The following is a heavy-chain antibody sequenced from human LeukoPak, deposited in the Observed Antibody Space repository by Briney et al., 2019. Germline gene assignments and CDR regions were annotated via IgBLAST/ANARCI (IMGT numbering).Heavy chain of an antibody. V-gene: IGHV7-4-1*02. J-gene: IGHJ4*02. CDR1: GYTFTSYA. Sequence: ASVKVSCKASGYTFTSYAMNWVRQAPGQGLEWMGWINTNIGNPTYAQGFTGRFVFSLDTSVSTAYLQISSLKAEDTAVYYCARGTSLSSGYYSDFDYWGQGTLVTVSS. D-gene: IGHD3-22*01. CDR2: INTNIGNP. CDR3: ARGTSLSSGYYSDFDY.